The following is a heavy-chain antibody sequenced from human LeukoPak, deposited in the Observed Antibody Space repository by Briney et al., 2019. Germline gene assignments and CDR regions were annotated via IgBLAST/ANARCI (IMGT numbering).Heavy chain of an antibody. CDR1: GFTFSDSS. CDR2: ISSSSSYI. J-gene: IGHJ4*02. CDR3: ARDGDSIVATIEAYYFDY. V-gene: IGHV3-21*05. Sequence: GGSLRLSCAASGFTFSDSSMNWVRQAPGKGLEWLSYISSSSSYIYYADSVKGRFTISRDNAKNSLYLQMNSLRAEDTAVYYCARDGDSIVATIEAYYFDYWGQGTLVTVSS. D-gene: IGHD5-12*01.